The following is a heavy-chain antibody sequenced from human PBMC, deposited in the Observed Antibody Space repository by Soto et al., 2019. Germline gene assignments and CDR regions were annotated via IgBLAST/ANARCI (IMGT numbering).Heavy chain of an antibody. J-gene: IGHJ3*02. D-gene: IGHD3-16*02. Sequence: WKTLALTITVSGESIKTYVWSWIRHPPGKGLEWIGYVFNSGSTNSNPSLTSRVTILLDTSRNQISLRLSSVTAADTAVYYCVRARSRYHSDRQDICGLGTKATVSS. CDR1: GESIKTYV. CDR2: VFNSGST. V-gene: IGHV4-59*01. CDR3: VRARSRYHSDRQDI.